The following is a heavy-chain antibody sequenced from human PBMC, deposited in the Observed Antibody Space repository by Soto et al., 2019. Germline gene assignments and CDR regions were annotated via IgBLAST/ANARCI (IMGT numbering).Heavy chain of an antibody. D-gene: IGHD2-21*02. J-gene: IGHJ4*02. CDR1: GFSLSNHW. V-gene: IGHV3-7*01. CDR3: ARGLNYGDRADYFGS. CDR2: IKSDGSEM. Sequence: EVQVVESGGGLVQPGGSLRLSCAASGFSLSNHWMGWVRQAPGKGLEWVANIKSDGSEMYYVDSVKGRFIISRDNARNSQYLQMNSLRAEDTAVYYCARGLNYGDRADYFGSWGQGTLVTVSS.